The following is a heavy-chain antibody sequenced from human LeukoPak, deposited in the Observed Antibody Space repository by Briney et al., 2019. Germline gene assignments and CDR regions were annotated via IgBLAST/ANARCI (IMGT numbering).Heavy chain of an antibody. Sequence: KTSGTLSLTCAAYGGSFSGYYLSWIRQPPGKGLEWIAEINHSGGTNYNPSLKSRFSIAVDTSKNQFSLKVRSVTAADTAVYYCARGNWFDPWGQGTLVIVSS. V-gene: IGHV4-34*01. CDR2: INHSGGT. J-gene: IGHJ5*02. CDR3: ARGNWFDP. CDR1: GGSFSGYY.